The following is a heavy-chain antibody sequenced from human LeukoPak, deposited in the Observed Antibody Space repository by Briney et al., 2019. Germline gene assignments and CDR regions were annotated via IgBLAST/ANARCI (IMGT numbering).Heavy chain of an antibody. CDR3: ARGYNSGWYYSDY. V-gene: IGHV3-11*04. J-gene: IGHJ4*02. Sequence: GGSLRLSCAASGFTFSDYNMRWIRQAPGKGLEWVSSISRSGSTKYYADSVKGRFTISRDNAKNSLFLQMNSLRAEDTAVYYCARGYNSGWYYSDYWGQGTLVTVSS. CDR1: GFTFSDYN. CDR2: ISRSGSTK. D-gene: IGHD6-19*01.